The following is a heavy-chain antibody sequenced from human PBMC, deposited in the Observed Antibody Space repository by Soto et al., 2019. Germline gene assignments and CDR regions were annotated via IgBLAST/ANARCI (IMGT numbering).Heavy chain of an antibody. D-gene: IGHD5-12*01. V-gene: IGHV3-11*06. Sequence: GGSLRLSCAASGFTFSDYYMSWIRQAPGKGLEWVSYISSSSSYTNYADSVKGRFTISRDNAKNSLYLQMNSLRAEDTAVYSCARDRGYSGYVSPGYKYGMEVSGQGTTVTVSS. J-gene: IGHJ6*01. CDR3: ARDRGYSGYVSPGYKYGMEV. CDR1: GFTFSDYY. CDR2: ISSSSSYT.